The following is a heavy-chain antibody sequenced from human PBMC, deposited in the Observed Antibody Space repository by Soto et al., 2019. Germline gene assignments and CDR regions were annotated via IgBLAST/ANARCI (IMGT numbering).Heavy chain of an antibody. Sequence: EVQLVESGGGLAQPGGSLRLSCAASGVSISNYWMHWVRQAPGKGLVWVSHISPDGSIPNYADSVKGRFTISRDNAKSTLYLQMNSLTAEDTAVYYCAKEWSAYDIWGQGTVVTVSS. V-gene: IGHV3-74*01. D-gene: IGHD1-26*01. CDR3: AKEWSAYDI. CDR1: GVSISNYW. CDR2: ISPDGSIP. J-gene: IGHJ3*02.